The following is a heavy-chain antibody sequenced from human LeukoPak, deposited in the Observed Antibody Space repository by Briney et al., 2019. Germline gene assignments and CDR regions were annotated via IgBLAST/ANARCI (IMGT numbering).Heavy chain of an antibody. D-gene: IGHD3-16*01. CDR2: ISAYNGNT. CDR1: GYTFTSYG. CDR3: ARAPILGWLSAVWVIDY. Sequence: GASVKVSCKASGYTFTSYGISWVRQAPGQGLEWMGWISAYNGNTNYAQKLQGRVTMTTDTSTSTAYMELRSLRSDDTAVYYCARAPILGWLSAVWVIDYWGQGTLVTVSS. V-gene: IGHV1-18*01. J-gene: IGHJ4*02.